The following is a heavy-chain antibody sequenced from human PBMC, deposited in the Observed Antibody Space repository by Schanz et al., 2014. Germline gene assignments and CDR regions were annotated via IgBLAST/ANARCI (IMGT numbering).Heavy chain of an antibody. CDR3: ASGVRVSSLQKGLQF. D-gene: IGHD3-10*01. V-gene: IGHV3-23*01. J-gene: IGHJ1*01. CDR2: ISGSGGST. CDR1: GFTFSSYA. Sequence: EVQLLESGGGLVQPGASLRLSCAASGFTFSSYAMSWVRQAPGKGLEWVSGISGSGGSTYYADSVKGRFTIARNNAKNSVSLQMRRLRVEGTAVYDCASGVRVSSLQKGLQFWGQGTLVIVSS.